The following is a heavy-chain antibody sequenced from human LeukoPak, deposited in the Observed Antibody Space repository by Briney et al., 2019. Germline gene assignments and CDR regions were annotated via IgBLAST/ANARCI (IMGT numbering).Heavy chain of an antibody. CDR3: ARHPPPDYDFWSGYSNYYYGMDV. Sequence: PSETLPLTCTVSGGSISSSSYYWGWIRQPPEKGLEWIGSIYYSGSTYYNPSLKSRVTISVDTSKNQFSLKLSSVTAADTAVYYCARHPPPDYDFWSGYSNYYYGMDVWGQGTTVTVSS. V-gene: IGHV4-39*01. J-gene: IGHJ6*02. D-gene: IGHD3-3*01. CDR1: GGSISSSSYY. CDR2: IYYSGST.